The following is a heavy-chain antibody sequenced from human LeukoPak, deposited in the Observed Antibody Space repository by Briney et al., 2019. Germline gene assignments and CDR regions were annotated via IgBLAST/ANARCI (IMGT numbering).Heavy chain of an antibody. Sequence: SQTLSLTCTVSGGSISSGDYYWSWVRQPPGKGLEWIGYIYYSGSTHYNPSLKSRVTISVDTSKNQFSLKLSSVTAADTAVYYCARTPTVWGSYRYTSDYWGQGTLVTVSS. J-gene: IGHJ4*02. D-gene: IGHD3-16*02. CDR2: IYYSGST. V-gene: IGHV4-30-4*08. CDR3: ARTPTVWGSYRYTSDY. CDR1: GGSISSGDYY.